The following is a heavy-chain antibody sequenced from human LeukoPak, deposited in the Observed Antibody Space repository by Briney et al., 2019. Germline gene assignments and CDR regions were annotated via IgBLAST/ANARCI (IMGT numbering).Heavy chain of an antibody. CDR2: ISSSSSYI. J-gene: IGHJ4*02. CDR3: AKDRPESIAATR. D-gene: IGHD2-15*01. CDR1: GFAFNTYS. V-gene: IGHV3-21*04. Sequence: GGSLRLSCAASGFAFNTYSMIWVRQAPGKGLEWVSYISSSSSYIYYADSMEGRFTISRDNSKNTLYLHMNNLRAEDTAVYYCAKDRPESIAATRWGQGTLVTVSS.